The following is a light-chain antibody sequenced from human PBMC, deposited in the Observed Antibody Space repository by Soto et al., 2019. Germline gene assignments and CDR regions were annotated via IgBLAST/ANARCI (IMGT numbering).Light chain of an antibody. CDR1: QGIASY. CDR3: QQLNAYPVT. V-gene: IGKV1-9*01. J-gene: IGKJ5*01. Sequence: DIQLTQSPSFPSASVGDRVTITCRGSQGIASYLAWYQQKPGRAPKLLIYAASTLQSGVPSRFSGSGSGTEFTLTISSLQSEDFATYYCQQLNAYPVTFGQGTRLEIK. CDR2: AAS.